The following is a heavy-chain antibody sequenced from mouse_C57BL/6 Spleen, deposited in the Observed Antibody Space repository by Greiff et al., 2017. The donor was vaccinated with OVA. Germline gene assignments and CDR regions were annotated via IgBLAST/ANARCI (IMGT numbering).Heavy chain of an antibody. V-gene: IGHV1-15*01. CDR1: GYTFTDYE. CDR3: TRTYGNYDAGFAY. Sequence: VKLQQSGAELVRPGASVTLSCKASGYTFTDYEMHWVKQTPVHGLEWIGAIDPETGGTAYNQKFKGKAILTADNSSSTAYMELRSLTSEDSAVYYGTRTYGNYDAGFAYWGQGTLVTVSA. J-gene: IGHJ3*01. CDR2: IDPETGGT. D-gene: IGHD2-1*01.